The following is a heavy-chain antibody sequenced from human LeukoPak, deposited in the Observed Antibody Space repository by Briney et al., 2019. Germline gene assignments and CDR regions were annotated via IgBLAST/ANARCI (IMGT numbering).Heavy chain of an antibody. J-gene: IGHJ2*01. CDR3: ARGWVGSYWYFDL. CDR1: GFTVSSNY. V-gene: IGHV3-66*01. CDR2: TYSGGST. D-gene: IGHD1-26*01. Sequence: GGSLRLSCAASGFTVSSNYMSWVRQAPGKGLEWVSVTYSGGSTYYADSVKGRFTISRDNSKNTLYLQMNSLRAEDTAVYYCARGWVGSYWYFDLWGRGTLVTVSS.